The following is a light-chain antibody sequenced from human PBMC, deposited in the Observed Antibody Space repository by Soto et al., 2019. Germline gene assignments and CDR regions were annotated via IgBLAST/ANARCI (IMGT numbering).Light chain of an antibody. J-gene: IGKJ1*01. CDR2: KAS. CDR1: QSISDW. CDR3: QQYNSYSGT. Sequence: DIQMTQSPSTLSASVGDRVTITCRASQSISDWLAWYQQKPGKAPKLLIYKASSLESGVPSRFSGSGSGTEFTLTISSLQPDDFATYSCQQYNSYSGTFGQGTKVEIK. V-gene: IGKV1-5*03.